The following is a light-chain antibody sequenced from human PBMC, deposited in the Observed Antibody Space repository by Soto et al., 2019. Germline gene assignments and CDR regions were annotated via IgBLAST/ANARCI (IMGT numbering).Light chain of an antibody. J-gene: IGKJ1*01. Sequence: EIVLTQSPVTPSFSPGERATLSFRASPRVSSSYLAWYSKKPGQAPRLLLSGASSRAPGIRERFSGRGSGTDFPLPIRRLEPEDFEVYYCPHYGSSPPWPLGKGPKV. V-gene: IGKV3-20*01. CDR1: PRVSSSY. CDR2: GAS. CDR3: PHYGSSPPWP.